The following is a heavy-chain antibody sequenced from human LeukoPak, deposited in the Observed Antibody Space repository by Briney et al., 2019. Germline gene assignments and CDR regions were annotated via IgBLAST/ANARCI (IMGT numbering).Heavy chain of an antibody. CDR2: IYYSGST. CDR1: GGSISSYY. CDR3: TRAVLSRFDP. Sequence: PSETLSLTCTVSGGSISSYYWSWVGQPRGKGLEWVGYIYYSGSTNYNPSLKSRVTISVDTSKNQFSLKLSSVTAADTAAYYCTRAVLSRFDPWGQGTLVTVSS. J-gene: IGHJ5*02. V-gene: IGHV4-59*01.